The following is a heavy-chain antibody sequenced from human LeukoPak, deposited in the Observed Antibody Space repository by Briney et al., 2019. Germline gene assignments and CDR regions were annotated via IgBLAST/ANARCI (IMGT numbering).Heavy chain of an antibody. J-gene: IGHJ4*02. CDR3: AKVAHNSWPFYSDY. Sequence: PGRSLRLSCVASGFTFDDYAMHWVQQAPGKGLEWVSGISWNSGSIGYADSVKGRFTISRDNAKNSLYLQMNSLRVEDMAVYYCAKVAHNSWPFYSDYWGQGTLVTVSS. V-gene: IGHV3-9*03. CDR2: ISWNSGSI. CDR1: GFTFDDYA. D-gene: IGHD6-13*01.